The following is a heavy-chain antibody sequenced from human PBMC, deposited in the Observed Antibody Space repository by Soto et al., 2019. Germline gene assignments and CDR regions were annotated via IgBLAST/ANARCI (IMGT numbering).Heavy chain of an antibody. J-gene: IGHJ4*02. CDR2: IRSKANSYAT. D-gene: IGHD5-18*01. V-gene: IGHV3-73*02. CDR3: TSQGYSYGFVY. CDR1: GFTFSGSA. Sequence: EVQPVESGGGLVQPGGSLKLSCAASGFTFSGSAMHWVRQASGKGLEWVGRIRSKANSYATAYVASVKGRFTISRDDSKNTAYLQMNSLKTEDTAVYYCTSQGYSYGFVYWGQGTLVTVSS.